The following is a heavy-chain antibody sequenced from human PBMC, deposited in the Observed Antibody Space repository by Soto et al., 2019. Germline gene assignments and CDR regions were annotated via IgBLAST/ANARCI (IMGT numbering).Heavy chain of an antibody. CDR1: GFTFSSYA. J-gene: IGHJ4*02. CDR2: ISGPGATI. D-gene: IGHD3-10*01. V-gene: IGHV3-23*01. CDR3: AKMLTMVRGVTGLRDFDF. Sequence: EVQLLEAGGNLIQPGESLRLSCAASGFTFSSYAMSWVRQAPGQGLEWLSAISGPGATIYYADSVKGRFTISRDNSKNTLYLQMNSLTAEDTAVYYCAKMLTMVRGVTGLRDFDFWGQGTLVTVSS.